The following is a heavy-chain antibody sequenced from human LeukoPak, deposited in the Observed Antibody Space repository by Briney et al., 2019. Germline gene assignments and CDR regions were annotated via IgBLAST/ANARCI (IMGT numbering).Heavy chain of an antibody. D-gene: IGHD3-10*01. CDR2: IYHSGTT. J-gene: IGHJ4*02. CDR1: GDSISSSSSGYY. CDR3: ARKENVYYYFDY. Sequence: SETLSLTCTVSGDSISSSSSGYYWGWIRQPPGKGLEWIGYIYHSGTTYYNPSLQSRVTMSVDTSKNQFSLKLSSVTAVDTAVYYCARKENVYYYFDYWGQGTLVTVSS. V-gene: IGHV4-61*05.